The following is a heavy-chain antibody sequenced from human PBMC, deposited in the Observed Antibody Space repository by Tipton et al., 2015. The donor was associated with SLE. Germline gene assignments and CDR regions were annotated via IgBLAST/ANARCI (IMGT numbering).Heavy chain of an antibody. Sequence: GSLRLSCAASGFTFSSYEMNWVRQAPGKGLEWVSYISSSGSTIYYADSVKGRFTISRDNAKNSLYLQMNSLRAEDTAVYYCARGGDCSSTSCLDYWGQGTLVTVSS. CDR1: GFTFSSYE. D-gene: IGHD2-2*03. V-gene: IGHV3-48*03. CDR2: ISSSGSTI. J-gene: IGHJ4*02. CDR3: ARGGDCSSTSCLDY.